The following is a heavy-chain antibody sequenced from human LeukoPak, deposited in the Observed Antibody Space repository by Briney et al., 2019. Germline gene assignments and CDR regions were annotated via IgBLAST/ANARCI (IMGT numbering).Heavy chain of an antibody. CDR2: INSDGSST. D-gene: IGHD3-22*01. J-gene: IGHJ4*02. Sequence: PGGSLRLSCAASGFTFGSYWMHWVRQAPGKGLVWVSRINSDGSSTSYADSVKGRFTISRDNAKNTLYLQMNSLRAEDTAVYYCARGASGYYDSSGYLFDYWGQGTLVTVSS. V-gene: IGHV3-74*01. CDR1: GFTFGSYW. CDR3: ARGASGYYDSSGYLFDY.